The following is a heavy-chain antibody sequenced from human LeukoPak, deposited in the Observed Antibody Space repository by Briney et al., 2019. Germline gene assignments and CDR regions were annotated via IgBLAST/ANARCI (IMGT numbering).Heavy chain of an antibody. CDR3: ARGRHRAARYYFDY. D-gene: IGHD6-6*01. Sequence: SVKVSCKASGYTFTSYGISWVRQAPGQGLEWMGRIIPIFGTANYAQKFQGRVTITTDESTSTAYMELSSLRSEDTAVYYCARGRHRAARYYFDYWGQGTPVTVSS. CDR1: GYTFTSYG. J-gene: IGHJ4*02. CDR2: IIPIFGTA. V-gene: IGHV1-69*05.